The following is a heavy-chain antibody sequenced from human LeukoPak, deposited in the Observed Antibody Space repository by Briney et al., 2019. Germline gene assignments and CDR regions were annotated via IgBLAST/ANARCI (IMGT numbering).Heavy chain of an antibody. Sequence: PGGSLRLSCAASGFTVSSNYMSWVRQAPGKGLEWVANIKQDGSEKYYVDSVKGRFTISRDNAKNSLYLQMNSLRAEDTAVYYCARGSSWYDDRQNNDYWGQGTLVTVSS. CDR2: IKQDGSEK. CDR3: ARGSSWYDDRQNNDY. CDR1: GFTVSSNY. D-gene: IGHD6-13*01. J-gene: IGHJ4*02. V-gene: IGHV3-7*01.